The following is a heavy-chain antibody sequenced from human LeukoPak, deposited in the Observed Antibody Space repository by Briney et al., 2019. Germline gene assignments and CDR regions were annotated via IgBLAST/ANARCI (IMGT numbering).Heavy chain of an antibody. Sequence: SVKVSCKASGGTFSSYAISWVRQAPGQGLEWMGGIIPIFGTANYAQKFQSRVTITTDESTSTAYMELSSLRSEDTAVYYCARVLGYSSSWYYYYYYMDVWGKGTTVTVSS. V-gene: IGHV1-69*05. CDR1: GGTFSSYA. CDR3: ARVLGYSSSWYYYYYYMDV. D-gene: IGHD6-13*01. J-gene: IGHJ6*03. CDR2: IIPIFGTA.